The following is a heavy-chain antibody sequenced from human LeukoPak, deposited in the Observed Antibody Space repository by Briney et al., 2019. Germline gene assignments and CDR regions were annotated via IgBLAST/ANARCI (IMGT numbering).Heavy chain of an antibody. Sequence: SETLSLTCTVSGISISSYDWNWIRLSPGRGLEWIGYISYGGTTSYSPSLKSRITMSIDTSKNQFSLKLSSVTAADAAVYYCAKSGGTTIFDFWGQGTLVTVSS. V-gene: IGHV4-59*01. CDR3: AKSGGTTIFDF. CDR2: ISYGGTT. D-gene: IGHD3-16*01. J-gene: IGHJ4*02. CDR1: GISISSYD.